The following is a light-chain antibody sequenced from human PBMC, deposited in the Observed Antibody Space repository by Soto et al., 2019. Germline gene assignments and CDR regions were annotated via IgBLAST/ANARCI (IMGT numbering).Light chain of an antibody. V-gene: IGKV1-27*01. Sequence: DIQMTQSPSSLSASVGDRVTITCRAGQGISNYLAWYQQKPGKVPKLLIYAASALQSGVPSRFSGSGSGTGFTLTIISLKPLDVAAYYCLKYMWVPITFGRRTKVHI. CDR3: LKYMWVPIT. J-gene: IGKJ3*01. CDR2: AAS. CDR1: QGISNY.